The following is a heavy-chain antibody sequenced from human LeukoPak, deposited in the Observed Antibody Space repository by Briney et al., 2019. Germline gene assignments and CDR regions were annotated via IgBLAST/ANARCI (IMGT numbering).Heavy chain of an antibody. J-gene: IGHJ4*02. Sequence: SETLSLTCTVSSDSIYSSNYYWGWIRQPPGKGLEWIGEINHSGSTNYNPSLKSRVTISVDTSKNQFSLKLSSVTAADTAVYYCARGGGYSGYYLDYWGQGTLVTVSS. CDR1: SDSIYSSNYY. V-gene: IGHV4-39*07. D-gene: IGHD5-12*01. CDR3: ARGGGYSGYYLDY. CDR2: INHSGST.